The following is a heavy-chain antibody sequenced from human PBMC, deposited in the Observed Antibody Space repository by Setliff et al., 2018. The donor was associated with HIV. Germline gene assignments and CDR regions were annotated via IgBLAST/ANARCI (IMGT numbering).Heavy chain of an antibody. D-gene: IGHD6-13*01. Sequence: ASVKVSCKVSGYTLTELSMHWVRQAPGKGLEWMGGFGPEDGKTIYAQKFQGRVTMTEDTSTDTDYMELRSLRSEDTAVYYCATLRSNWYPYWGQGTLVTVSS. V-gene: IGHV1-24*01. CDR3: ATLRSNWYPY. CDR1: GYTLTELS. J-gene: IGHJ4*02. CDR2: FGPEDGKT.